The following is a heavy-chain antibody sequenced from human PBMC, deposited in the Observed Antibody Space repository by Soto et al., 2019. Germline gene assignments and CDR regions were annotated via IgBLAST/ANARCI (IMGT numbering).Heavy chain of an antibody. D-gene: IGHD3-16*01. CDR2: ISSRGSTI. CDR1: GFTFSSYE. CDR3: AKQGTWGDGSNWFDP. Sequence: EVQLVESGGGLVQPGGSLRLSCAASGFTFSSYEMNWVRQAPGKGLEWVSYISSRGSTIYYADSVKGRFTISRDNAKNSLYLQMNSLRAEDTAVYYCAKQGTWGDGSNWFDPWGQGTLVTVSS. V-gene: IGHV3-48*03. J-gene: IGHJ5*02.